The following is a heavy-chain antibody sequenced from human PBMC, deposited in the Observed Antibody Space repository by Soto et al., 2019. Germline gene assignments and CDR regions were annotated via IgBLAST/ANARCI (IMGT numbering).Heavy chain of an antibody. CDR2: IYYSGST. CDR1: GGSVSSGSYY. V-gene: IGHV4-61*01. D-gene: IGHD5-18*01. J-gene: IGHJ6*02. Sequence: SETLSLTCTVSGGSVSSGSYYWSWIRQPPGKGLEWIGYIYYSGSTNYNPSLKSRVTISVDTSKNQFSLKLSPVTAADTAVYYCARAGHVDTAMVIDYYYGMDVWGQGTTVTVSS. CDR3: ARAGHVDTAMVIDYYYGMDV.